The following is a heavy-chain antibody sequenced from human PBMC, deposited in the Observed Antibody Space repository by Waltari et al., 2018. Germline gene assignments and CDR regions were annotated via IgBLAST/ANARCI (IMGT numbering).Heavy chain of an antibody. CDR2: IKQDGSER. CDR3: ARVITPFYFHYMDV. CDR1: GFPFSLYW. J-gene: IGHJ6*03. D-gene: IGHD3-16*01. Sequence: EVQLVESGGALVQPGGSLRLSCAASGFPFSLYWMTWVRQAPGKGLEWVANIKQDGSERYYVDSVKGRFTISRDNAENSLDLQMNSLRVEDTAIYYCARVITPFYFHYMDVWGRGTTVTISS. V-gene: IGHV3-7*01.